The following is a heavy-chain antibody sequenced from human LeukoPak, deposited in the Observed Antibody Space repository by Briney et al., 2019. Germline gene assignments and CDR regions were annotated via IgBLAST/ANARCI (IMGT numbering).Heavy chain of an antibody. V-gene: IGHV3-49*04. J-gene: IGHJ4*02. CDR2: ITSKPYGETS. CDR1: GFTFSTYT. CDR3: VRHDGMVLPV. D-gene: IGHD3-3*01. Sequence: GGSLRLSCAASGFTFSTYTMNWVRQAPGKGLEWIGFITSKPYGETSHYAASVSGRFTFSRDDSKSIAYLQMNSLKTEDTAVYYCVRHDGMVLPVWGQGTLVTVSS.